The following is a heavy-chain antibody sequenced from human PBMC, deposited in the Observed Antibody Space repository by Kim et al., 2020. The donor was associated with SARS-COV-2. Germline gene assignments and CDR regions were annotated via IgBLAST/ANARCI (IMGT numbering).Heavy chain of an antibody. CDR2: ISSSSSYT. J-gene: IGHJ4*02. V-gene: IGHV3-11*03. Sequence: GGSLRLSCAASGFTFSDYYMSWIRQAPGKGLEWVSYISSSSSYTNYADSVKGRFTISRDNAKNSLYLQMNSLRAEDTAVYYCASMYYYDSSGYYVWGQGTLVTVSS. D-gene: IGHD3-22*01. CDR1: GFTFSDYY. CDR3: ASMYYYDSSGYYV.